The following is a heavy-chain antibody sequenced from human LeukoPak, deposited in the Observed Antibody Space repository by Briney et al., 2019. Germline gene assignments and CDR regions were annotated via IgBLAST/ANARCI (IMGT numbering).Heavy chain of an antibody. CDR3: ARRRGWDFDSSGYDFDY. J-gene: IGHJ4*02. CDR1: GYSFTGKW. V-gene: IGHV5-51*01. D-gene: IGHD3-22*01. CDR2: IYPGDSDT. Sequence: GESLKISCKGSGYSFTGKWIAWVRQMPGKGLEWMGIIYPGDSDTKYSPSFQGQITISAHKSINTAYLQWSSLKDSDTAIYYCARRRGWDFDSSGYDFDYWGQGTLVTVSS.